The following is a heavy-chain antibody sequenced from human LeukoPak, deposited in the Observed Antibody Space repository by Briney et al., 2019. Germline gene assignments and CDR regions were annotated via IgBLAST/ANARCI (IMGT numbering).Heavy chain of an antibody. J-gene: IGHJ4*02. D-gene: IGHD3-3*01. CDR2: ISDDGTYT. Sequence: GGSLRLSCAASGFSFSRHWMHWVRQAPGKGLVWVSRISDDGTYTANVDSVKGRFTISRDNAKNSLYLQMNSLRAEDTAVYYCARVASDYDFWSGYYFDYWGQGTLVTVSS. V-gene: IGHV3-74*03. CDR3: ARVASDYDFWSGYYFDY. CDR1: GFSFSRHW.